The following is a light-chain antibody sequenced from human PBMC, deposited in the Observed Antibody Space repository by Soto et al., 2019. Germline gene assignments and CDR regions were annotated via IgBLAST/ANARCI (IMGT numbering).Light chain of an antibody. V-gene: IGKV3-15*01. CDR2: SAS. CDR1: QSVGIN. J-gene: IGKJ4*01. CDR3: QQYNNWTPLS. Sequence: EVVMTQSPATLSVSPGDRATLCCRASQSVGINLAWYQQKAGQAPRLLIYSASTRDTDIPARFSGRGSGTEFTLTISGLQSEDLAIYYCQQYNNWTPLSFGGGTKVELK.